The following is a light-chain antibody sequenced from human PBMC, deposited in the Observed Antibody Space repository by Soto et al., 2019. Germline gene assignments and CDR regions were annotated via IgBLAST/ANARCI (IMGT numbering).Light chain of an antibody. J-gene: IGLJ1*01. CDR3: CSYAGSYTFEVYV. CDR2: DVS. Sequence: ALTQPRSVSGSPGQSVTISCTGTSSDVGGYNYVSWYQQHPGKAPKLMIYDVSKRPSGVPDRFSGSKSGNTASLTISGLQAEDEADYYCCSYAGSYTFEVYVFGTGTKV. V-gene: IGLV2-11*01. CDR1: SSDVGGYNY.